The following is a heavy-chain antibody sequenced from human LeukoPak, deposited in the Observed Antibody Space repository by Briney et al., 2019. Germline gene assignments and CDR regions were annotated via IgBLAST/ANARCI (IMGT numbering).Heavy chain of an antibody. J-gene: IGHJ6*03. Sequence: GGSLRISCAASGFTFSSYGMSWVRQAPGKGLEWVSAISGSGGSTYYADSVKGRFTISRDNSKNTLYLQTNSLRTDDTAVYYCPKVHTSAYYYYYYYMDVWGKGTTVTISS. V-gene: IGHV3-23*01. CDR1: GFTFSSYG. D-gene: IGHD2-2*02. CDR2: ISGSGGST. CDR3: PKVHTSAYYYYYYYMDV.